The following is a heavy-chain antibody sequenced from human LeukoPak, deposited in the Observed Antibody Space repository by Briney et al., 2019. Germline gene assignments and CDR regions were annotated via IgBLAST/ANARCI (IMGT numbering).Heavy chain of an antibody. CDR1: GFTFSSCG. Sequence: GGSLRLSCAASGFTFSSCGMHWVRQAPGKGLEWVAVISYDGSNKYYADSVKGRFTISRDNSKNTLYLQMNSLRAEDTAVYYCAKDTPQWELRFGFDYWGQGTLVTVSS. D-gene: IGHD1-26*01. CDR2: ISYDGSNK. V-gene: IGHV3-30*18. J-gene: IGHJ4*02. CDR3: AKDTPQWELRFGFDY.